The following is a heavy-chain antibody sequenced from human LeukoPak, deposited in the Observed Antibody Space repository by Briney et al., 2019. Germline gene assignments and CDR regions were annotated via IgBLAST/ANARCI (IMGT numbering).Heavy chain of an antibody. CDR1: GFTFSGYW. V-gene: IGHV3-7*01. Sequence: GGSLTLSCAASGFTFSGYWMSWVRQAPGKGLEWVANIGEDGSGKHYVDSVRGRFTISRDNAKNSLYLQVNSLKAEDTAMYYCARDSIYSGSFSSFDLWGQGTLVTVSS. CDR3: ARDSIYSGSFSSFDL. CDR2: IGEDGSGK. D-gene: IGHD1-26*01. J-gene: IGHJ4*02.